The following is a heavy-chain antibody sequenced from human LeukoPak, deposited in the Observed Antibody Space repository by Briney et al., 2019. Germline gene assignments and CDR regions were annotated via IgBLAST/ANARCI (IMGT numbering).Heavy chain of an antibody. CDR3: AGGHNFGRLHPFDY. J-gene: IGHJ4*02. D-gene: IGHD3-9*01. Sequence: PGGSLRLSCAASGFTVSSNYMSWVRQAPGKGLEWVSVIYGGGSTYYADSVKGRFTISRDNSKNTLYLQMNSLRAEDTAVYYCAGGHNFGRLHPFDYWGQGTLVTVSS. V-gene: IGHV3-66*01. CDR1: GFTVSSNY. CDR2: IYGGGST.